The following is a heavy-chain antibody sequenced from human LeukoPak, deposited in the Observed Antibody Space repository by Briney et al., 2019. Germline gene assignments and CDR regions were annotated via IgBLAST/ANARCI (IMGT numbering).Heavy chain of an antibody. J-gene: IGHJ4*02. CDR1: GGSMSSYY. V-gene: IGHV4-4*07. D-gene: IGHD6-19*01. Sequence: SETLSLTCTVSGGSMSSYYWSWIRQPAGKGLEWIGRIYTSGSTNYISPLKSRVTISLDTSKNQFSLELRSVTAADTAVYYCARRDSSGWYGTLDYWGQGTLVTVSS. CDR2: IYTSGST. CDR3: ARRDSSGWYGTLDY.